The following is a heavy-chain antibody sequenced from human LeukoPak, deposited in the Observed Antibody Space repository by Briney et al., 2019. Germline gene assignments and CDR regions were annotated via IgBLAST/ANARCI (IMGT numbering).Heavy chain of an antibody. Sequence: AGGSLRLSCEVSGFTLSRYSVNWVRQAPGKGLERVSAISTDSDYIYYGDSVKGRFTVSRDNAKNSLYLQMNSLRAEDTALYYCVRASYSSTWYLDSWGQGTPVTVSS. CDR3: VRASYSSTWYLDS. CDR1: GFTLSRYS. J-gene: IGHJ4*02. D-gene: IGHD6-13*01. CDR2: ISTDSDYI. V-gene: IGHV3-21*01.